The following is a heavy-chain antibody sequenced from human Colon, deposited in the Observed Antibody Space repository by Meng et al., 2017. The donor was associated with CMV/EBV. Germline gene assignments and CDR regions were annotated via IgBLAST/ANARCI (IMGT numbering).Heavy chain of an antibody. CDR3: AKRAGGSTSPYYFDN. Sequence: GGSLRLSCAASEFTFSNYWISWVRQAPGKGLEWVANIKEDGSEKYYLDSVKGRFTISRDNSKNTLYLQMNSLRAEDRAVYYCAKRAGGSTSPYYFDNWGQGTLVTVSS. J-gene: IGHJ4*02. V-gene: IGHV3-7*03. CDR2: IKEDGSEK. D-gene: IGHD2-2*01. CDR1: EFTFSNYW.